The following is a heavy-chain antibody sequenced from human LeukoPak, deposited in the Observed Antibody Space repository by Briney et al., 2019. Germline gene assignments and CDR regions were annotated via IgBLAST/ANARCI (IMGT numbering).Heavy chain of an antibody. J-gene: IGHJ4*02. D-gene: IGHD1-26*01. CDR1: GGSFSGYY. Sequence: SETLSLTCAVYGGSFSGYYWSWIRQPPGKGLEWIGEINHSGSTNYNPSLKSRVTISVDTSKNQFSLKLSSVTAADTAVYYCARVWGATTEGIFDYWGQGTLVTVSS. V-gene: IGHV4-34*01. CDR2: INHSGST. CDR3: ARVWGATTEGIFDY.